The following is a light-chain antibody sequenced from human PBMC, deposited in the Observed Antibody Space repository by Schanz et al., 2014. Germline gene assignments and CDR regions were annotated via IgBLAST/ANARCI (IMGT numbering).Light chain of an antibody. CDR3: QQYDHWPLFIT. CDR1: ESVSNN. Sequence: EIVMTQSPASLSLSPGDTATLSCRASESVSNNLAWYQQKPGQAPRLLIYSASIRATRIPDRFTGSGSGTDFTLTISSLQSEDFGVYYCQQYDHWPLFITFGGGTKVETK. J-gene: IGKJ4*01. V-gene: IGKV3D-15*01. CDR2: SAS.